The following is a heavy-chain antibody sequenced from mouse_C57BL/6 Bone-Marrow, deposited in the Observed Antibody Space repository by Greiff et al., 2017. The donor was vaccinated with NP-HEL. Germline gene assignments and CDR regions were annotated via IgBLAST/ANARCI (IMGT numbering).Heavy chain of an antibody. V-gene: IGHV5-9-1*02. J-gene: IGHJ4*01. CDR1: GFTFSSYA. CDR2: ISSGGDYI. Sequence: EVKVEESGEGLVKPGGSLKLSCAASGFTFSSYAMSWVRQTPEKRLEWVAYISSGGDYIYYADTVKGRFTISRDNARNTLYLQMSSLKSEDTAMYYCTSPSNWARAMDYWGQGTSVTVSS. CDR3: TSPSNWARAMDY. D-gene: IGHD4-1*01.